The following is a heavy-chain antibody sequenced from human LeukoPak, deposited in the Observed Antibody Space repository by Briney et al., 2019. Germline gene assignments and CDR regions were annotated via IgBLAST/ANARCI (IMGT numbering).Heavy chain of an antibody. CDR1: GYTFIGYY. J-gene: IGHJ4*02. D-gene: IGHD1-26*01. Sequence: ASVKVSCKASGYTFIGYYMHWVRQTPGQGLEWMGWISAYNGNTNYAQKLQGRVTMTTDTSTSTAYMELRSLRSDDTAVYYCARGTELQDYWGQGTLVTVSS. CDR3: ARGTELQDY. V-gene: IGHV1-18*04. CDR2: ISAYNGNT.